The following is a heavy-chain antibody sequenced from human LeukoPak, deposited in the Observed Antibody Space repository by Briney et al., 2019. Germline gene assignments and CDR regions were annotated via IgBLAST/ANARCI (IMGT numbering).Heavy chain of an antibody. D-gene: IGHD2-8*01. CDR2: IIPIFGTA. J-gene: IGHJ6*02. CDR1: GGTFSSYA. V-gene: IGHV1-69*13. Sequence: SVKASCKASGGTFSSYAISWVRQAPGQGLEWMGGIIPIFGTANYAQKFQGRVTITADESTSTAYMELSSLRSEDTAVYYCASEDYCTNGVCYTINYYYGMDVWGQGTTVTVSS. CDR3: ASEDYCTNGVCYTINYYYGMDV.